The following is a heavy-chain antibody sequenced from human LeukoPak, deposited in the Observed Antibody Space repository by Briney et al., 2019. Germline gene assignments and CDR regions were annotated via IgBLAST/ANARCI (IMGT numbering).Heavy chain of an antibody. CDR2: ISSSSSYI. D-gene: IGHD3-10*01. CDR1: GFTFSNAW. Sequence: GGSLRLSCAASGFTFSNAWMNWVRQAPGKGLEWVSSISSSSSYIYYADSVKGRFTISRDNAKNSLYLQMNSLRAEDTAVYYCARDVLLWFGDSDYWGQGTLVTVSS. V-gene: IGHV3-21*01. J-gene: IGHJ4*02. CDR3: ARDVLLWFGDSDY.